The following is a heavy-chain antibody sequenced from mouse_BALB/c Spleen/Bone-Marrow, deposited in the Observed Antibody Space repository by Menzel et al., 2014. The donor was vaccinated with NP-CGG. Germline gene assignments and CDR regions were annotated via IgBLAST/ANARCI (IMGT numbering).Heavy chain of an antibody. CDR1: GYIFGSYW. D-gene: IGHD2-1*01. Sequence: QVQLQQSGAELMKPGAPVKISCKATGYIFGSYWIEWIKQRPGRGLEWIGEILPGSGRANYNENFKGKATFTADTSSNTAYMQLSSLTSEDSAVYYCARGLYGNYGEWGQGASVTVSS. CDR2: ILPGSGRA. CDR3: ARGLYGNYGE. V-gene: IGHV1-9*01. J-gene: IGHJ4*01.